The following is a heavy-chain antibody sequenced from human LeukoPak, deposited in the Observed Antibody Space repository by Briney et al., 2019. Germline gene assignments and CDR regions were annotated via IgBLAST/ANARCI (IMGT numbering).Heavy chain of an antibody. CDR1: GFTFSSYG. Sequence: GGSLRLSCAASGFTFSSYGIHWVRQAPGKGLEWVAVISYDGSNKYFADSVKGRFTISRDNPKNTLYLQMNSLRAEDTAMYYCAKSSTVTTQQRGYFDYWGQGTLVTVSS. CDR2: ISYDGSNK. J-gene: IGHJ4*02. CDR3: AKSSTVTTQQRGYFDY. V-gene: IGHV3-30*18. D-gene: IGHD6-13*01.